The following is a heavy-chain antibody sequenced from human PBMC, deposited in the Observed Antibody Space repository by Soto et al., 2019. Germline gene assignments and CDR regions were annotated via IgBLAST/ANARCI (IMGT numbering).Heavy chain of an antibody. J-gene: IGHJ6*02. D-gene: IGHD2-15*01. CDR3: ARGDREDIAVVIGARPGEYGVDV. V-gene: IGHV3-30-3*01. CDR2: ISYDGSNK. CDR1: GFTFRIYA. Sequence: QVQLVESGGGVVQPGRSLRLSCAASGFTFRIYAMHWVRQAPGKGLECVAVISYDGSNKFYRDSVKGRFTISRDNSNNTLYLQINSLRYEDTAVYYCARGDREDIAVVIGARPGEYGVDVWGQGTTGTVSS.